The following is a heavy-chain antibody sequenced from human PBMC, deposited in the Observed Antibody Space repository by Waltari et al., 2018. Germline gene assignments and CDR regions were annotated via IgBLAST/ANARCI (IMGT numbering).Heavy chain of an antibody. J-gene: IGHJ4*02. Sequence: QVQLQQWGAGLLKPSETLSLTCAVYGGSFSGYYWSWIRPPPGKGLEWIGEINHSGSTNYNPSLKSRVTISVDTSKNQFSLKLSSVTAADTAVYYCARLTSGRIVVVPAALYYFDYWGQGTLVTVSS. CDR3: ARLTSGRIVVVPAALYYFDY. D-gene: IGHD2-2*01. CDR1: GGSFSGYY. V-gene: IGHV4-34*01. CDR2: INHSGST.